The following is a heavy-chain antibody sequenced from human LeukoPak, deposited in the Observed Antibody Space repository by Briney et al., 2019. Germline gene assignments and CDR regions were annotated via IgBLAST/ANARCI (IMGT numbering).Heavy chain of an antibody. D-gene: IGHD6-13*01. Sequence: QSGRSLRLSCAGSGFTFSSYAMHWVRQAPGKGLEWVAVVSRDGNDKYYADSVKGRFTISRDNSKDTLYLQMNSLRPADTALYYCTKVTYTSTWYPGYYFDLWGQGTLVTISS. V-gene: IGHV3-30*18. CDR3: TKVTYTSTWYPGYYFDL. J-gene: IGHJ4*02. CDR2: VSRDGNDK. CDR1: GFTFSSYA.